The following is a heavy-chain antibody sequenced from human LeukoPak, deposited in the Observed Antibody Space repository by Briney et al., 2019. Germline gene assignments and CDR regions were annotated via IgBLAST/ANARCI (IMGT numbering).Heavy chain of an antibody. D-gene: IGHD3-10*01. CDR1: GGTFSSYA. CDR2: IIPILGIA. V-gene: IGHV1-69*04. CDR3: ARELLFGELLNYFDY. J-gene: IGHJ4*02. Sequence: ASVKVSCKASGGTFSSYAISWVRQAPGQGLEWMGRIIPILGIANYAQKFQGRVTITADKSTSTAYMELSSLRSEDTAVYYCARELLFGELLNYFDYWGQGTLVTVSS.